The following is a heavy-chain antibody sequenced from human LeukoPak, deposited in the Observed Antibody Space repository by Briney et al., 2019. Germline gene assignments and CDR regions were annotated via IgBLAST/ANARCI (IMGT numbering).Heavy chain of an antibody. Sequence: PSETLSLTCTVSGGSISSSSYYWGWIRQPPGKGLEWIGSINYSGSTYYNPSLKSRVTISVDTSKNQFSLKLSSVTAADTAVFYCTSGYSYVLFDYWGQGTLVTVSS. D-gene: IGHD5-18*01. V-gene: IGHV4-39*01. CDR1: GGSISSSSYY. J-gene: IGHJ4*02. CDR2: INYSGST. CDR3: TSGYSYVLFDY.